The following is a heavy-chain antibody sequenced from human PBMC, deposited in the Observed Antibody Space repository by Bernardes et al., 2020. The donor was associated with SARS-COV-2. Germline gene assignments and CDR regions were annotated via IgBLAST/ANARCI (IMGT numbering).Heavy chain of an antibody. J-gene: IGHJ4*02. V-gene: IGHV3-7*01. CDR2: IKQDGSEI. CDR1: GFTFSSYW. CDR3: ARVYGGPGAGLDY. D-gene: IGHD1-26*01. Sequence: GGSLRLSCAASGFTFSSYWMSWVRQAPDGKGLEWVANIKQDGSEIYYVDSVKGRFTISRDNAKKSLYLQMNSLRAEDTAVYYCARVYGGPGAGLDYWGQGTLVTVSS.